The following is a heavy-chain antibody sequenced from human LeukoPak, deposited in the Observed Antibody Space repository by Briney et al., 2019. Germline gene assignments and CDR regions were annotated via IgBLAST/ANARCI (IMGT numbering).Heavy chain of an antibody. D-gene: IGHD3-10*01. V-gene: IGHV1-46*01. CDR1: GYTFTIYY. J-gene: IGHJ6*02. CDR3: ARAGSDYYGMDV. Sequence: GASVSVSCTASGYTFTIYYMHWVRQAPGQGLEWMGIINPSGGSKSYAQNFQGRVTMTRDTSTSTVYMELSSLRSEDTAVYYCARAGSDYYGMDVWGQGTTVTVSS. CDR2: INPSGGSK.